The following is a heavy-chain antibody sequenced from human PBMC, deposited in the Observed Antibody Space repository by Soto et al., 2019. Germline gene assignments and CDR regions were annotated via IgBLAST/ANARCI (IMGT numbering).Heavy chain of an antibody. Sequence: SETLSLTCAVSGVSISSGGYSWSWIRQAPGKGLEWIGYMYHSGSTYYNPSLKSRVTISVDTSKNQFSLKLSSVTAADTAVYYCARGTIGVLTGYPKIDYWGQGTLVTVS. V-gene: IGHV4-30-2*01. CDR3: ARGTIGVLTGYPKIDY. CDR1: GVSISSGGYS. D-gene: IGHD3-9*01. J-gene: IGHJ4*02. CDR2: MYHSGST.